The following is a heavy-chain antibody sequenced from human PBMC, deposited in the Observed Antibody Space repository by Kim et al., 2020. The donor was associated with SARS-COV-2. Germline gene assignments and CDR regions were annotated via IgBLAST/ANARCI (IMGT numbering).Heavy chain of an antibody. V-gene: IGHV4-39*01. CDR2: IYYSGST. CDR1: GGSISSSSYY. Sequence: SETLSLTCTVSGGSISSSSYYWGWIRQPPGKGLEWIGSIYYSGSTYYNPSLKSRVTISVDTSKNQFSLKLSSVTAADTAVYYCARILWFGTNWFDPWGQGTLVTVSS. D-gene: IGHD3-10*01. J-gene: IGHJ5*02. CDR3: ARILWFGTNWFDP.